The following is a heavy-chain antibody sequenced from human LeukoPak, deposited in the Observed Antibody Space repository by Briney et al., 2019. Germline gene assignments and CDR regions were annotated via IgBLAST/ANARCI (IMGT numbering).Heavy chain of an antibody. D-gene: IGHD3-16*01. J-gene: IGHJ3*02. Sequence: PSETLSLTCTVSGGSISSYYWSWIRQPPGKGLEWIGYIYYSGSTNYNPSLKSRVTVSVDTSKNQFSLKLSSVTAADTAVYYCARVGGATDAFDIWGQGTMVTVSS. CDR3: ARVGGATDAFDI. V-gene: IGHV4-59*01. CDR2: IYYSGST. CDR1: GGSISSYY.